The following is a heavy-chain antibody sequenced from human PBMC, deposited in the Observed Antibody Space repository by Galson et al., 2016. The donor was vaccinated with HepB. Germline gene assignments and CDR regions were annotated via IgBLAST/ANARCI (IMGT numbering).Heavy chain of an antibody. CDR1: GFSVGNDY. V-gene: IGHV3-53*01. D-gene: IGHD1-1*01. CDR3: ARELNWMSGRHFDH. Sequence: SLRLSCAASGFSVGNDYIAWVRQAPGKGLEWVSLIYLGGSTHYADSVKGRFTISRDISKNTVSLQMNSLRTEDTAVDYCARELNWMSGRHFDHWGQGTLVTVSS. J-gene: IGHJ4*02. CDR2: IYLGGST.